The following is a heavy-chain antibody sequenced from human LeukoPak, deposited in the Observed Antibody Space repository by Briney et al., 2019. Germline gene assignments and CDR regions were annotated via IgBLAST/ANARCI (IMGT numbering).Heavy chain of an antibody. CDR2: ISYDGSNK. CDR3: AELGITMIGGV. D-gene: IGHD3-10*02. V-gene: IGHV3-30*04. J-gene: IGHJ6*04. Sequence: GGSLRLSCAASGFTFSSYAMHWVRQAPGKGLEWVAVISYDGSNKYYAVSVKGRFTISRDNAKNSLYLQMNRLRAEDTAVYYCAELGITMIGGVWGKGTTVTISS. CDR1: GFTFSSYA.